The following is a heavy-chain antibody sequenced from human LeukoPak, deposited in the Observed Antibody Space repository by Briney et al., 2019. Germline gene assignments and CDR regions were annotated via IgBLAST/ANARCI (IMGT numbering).Heavy chain of an antibody. CDR3: VRGWGYFDY. D-gene: IGHD7-27*01. Sequence: GGSLRLSCAAPGFSFNNYWINWVRQALGKGQEWVDNIKKDGSEKYYADSVKGRFTISRDNAKNSLYLQMNSLRAEDTAVYSCVRGWGYFDYWGQGTLVTVSS. J-gene: IGHJ4*02. CDR2: IKKDGSEK. V-gene: IGHV3-7*04. CDR1: GFSFNNYW.